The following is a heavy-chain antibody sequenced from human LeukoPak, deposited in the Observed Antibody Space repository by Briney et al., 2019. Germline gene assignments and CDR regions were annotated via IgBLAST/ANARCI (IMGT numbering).Heavy chain of an antibody. CDR2: IYHSGST. V-gene: IGHV4-38-2*02. D-gene: IGHD2-15*01. CDR3: ARDTYIVVVVAATTRPYYYYYMDV. CDR1: GGSISSYY. Sequence: SETLSLTCTVSGGSISSYYWSWIRQPPGKGLEWIGSIYHSGSTYYNPSLKSRVTISVDTSKNQFSLKLSSVTAADTAVYYCARDTYIVVVVAATTRPYYYYYMDVWGKGTTVTVSS. J-gene: IGHJ6*03.